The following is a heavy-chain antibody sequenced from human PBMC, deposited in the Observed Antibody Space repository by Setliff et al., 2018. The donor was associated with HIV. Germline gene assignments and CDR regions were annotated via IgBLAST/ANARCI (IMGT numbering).Heavy chain of an antibody. Sequence: PSETLSLTCTVSGGSISSGSYYWSWIRQPAGKGLEWIGHMYTSGSTNYNPSLKSRVTISADTSKNQFSLKLSSEAAADTAVYYCARVVTPPYSGVVDAFDIWGQGTMVTVSS. CDR1: GGSISSGSYY. J-gene: IGHJ3*02. CDR3: ARVVTPPYSGVVDAFDI. CDR2: MYTSGST. D-gene: IGHD3-3*01. V-gene: IGHV4-61*09.